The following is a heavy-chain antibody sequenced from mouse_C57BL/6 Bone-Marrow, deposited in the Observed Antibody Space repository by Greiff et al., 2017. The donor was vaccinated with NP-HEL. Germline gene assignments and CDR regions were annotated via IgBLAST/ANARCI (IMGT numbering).Heavy chain of an antibody. CDR2: INPSTGGT. J-gene: IGHJ1*03. CDR3: ASDTTVVAIYWYFDV. V-gene: IGHV1-42*01. D-gene: IGHD1-1*01. Sequence: EVQLQQSGPELVKPGASVKISCKASGYSFTGYYMNWVKQSPEKSLEWIGEINPSTGGTTYNQKFKAKATLTVDKSSSTAYMQLKSLTSEDSAVYYCASDTTVVAIYWYFDVWGTGTTVTVSS. CDR1: GYSFTGYY.